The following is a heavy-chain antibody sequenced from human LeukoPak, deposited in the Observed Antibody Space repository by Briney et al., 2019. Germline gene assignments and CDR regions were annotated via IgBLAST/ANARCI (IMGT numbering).Heavy chain of an antibody. D-gene: IGHD7-27*01. J-gene: IGHJ5*02. CDR3: TRGHWGLQS. CDR1: GASVTDYY. V-gene: IGHV4-59*02. Sequence: SETLSLTCTVSGASVTDYYWSWVRQSPGKGLEWISYIHHSGNSDYNPSLRSRVTTSLGTSKNQFSLNLISVTAADTAVYYCTRGHWGLQSWSQGTLVTVSS. CDR2: IHHSGNS.